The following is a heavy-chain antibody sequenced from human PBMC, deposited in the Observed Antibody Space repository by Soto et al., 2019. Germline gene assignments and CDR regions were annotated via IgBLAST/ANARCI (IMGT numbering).Heavy chain of an antibody. D-gene: IGHD3-22*01. J-gene: IGHJ3*02. CDR3: ARDRDYYDSSGYYSTDAFDI. Sequence: SVKVSCNASGGTFRSYAISWVRQAPGQGLEWMGGIIPIFGTANYAQKFQGRVTITADESTSTAYMELSSLRSEDTAVYYCARDRDYYDSSGYYSTDAFDIWGQGTMVTVSS. V-gene: IGHV1-69*13. CDR2: IIPIFGTA. CDR1: GGTFRSYA.